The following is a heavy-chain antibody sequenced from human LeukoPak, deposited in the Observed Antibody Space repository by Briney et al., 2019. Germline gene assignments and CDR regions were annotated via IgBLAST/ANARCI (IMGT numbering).Heavy chain of an antibody. J-gene: IGHJ4*02. CDR2: ISSNGGST. Sequence: PGGSLRLSCAASGFTFSSYWMSWVRQAPGKGLEYVSAISSNGGSTYHANSVKGRFTISRDNSKNTLYLQMGSLRAEDMAVYYCARDAGSFSGYEYYFDYWGQGTLVTVSS. CDR1: GFTFSSYW. D-gene: IGHD5-12*01. CDR3: ARDAGSFSGYEYYFDY. V-gene: IGHV3-64*01.